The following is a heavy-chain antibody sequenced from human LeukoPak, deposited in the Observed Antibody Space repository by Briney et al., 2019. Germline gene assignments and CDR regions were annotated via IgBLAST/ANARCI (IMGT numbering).Heavy chain of an antibody. CDR1: GFTFSSYG. J-gene: IGHJ1*01. Sequence: PGRSLRLSCAASGFTFSSYGMHWVRQAPGKGLEWVAVIWYDGSNKYYADSVKGRFTISRDNSKNTLDLQMNSLRAEDTAVYYCVRGVGYTLLSRGQGTLVTVSS. D-gene: IGHD1-1*01. CDR3: VRGVGYTLLS. CDR2: IWYDGSNK. V-gene: IGHV3-33*01.